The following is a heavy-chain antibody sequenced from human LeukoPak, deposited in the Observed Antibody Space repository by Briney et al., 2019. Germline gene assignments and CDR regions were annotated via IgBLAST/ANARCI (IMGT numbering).Heavy chain of an antibody. J-gene: IGHJ4*02. CDR3: ARVSGSDQDY. CDR1: GGTFSSYA. Sequence: ASVKVSCKASGGTFSSYATSWVRQAPGQGLEWMGRIIPILGIANYAQKFQGRVTITADKSTSTAYMELSSLRSEDTAVYYCARVSGSDQDYWCQGTLVTVSS. CDR2: IIPILGIA. D-gene: IGHD3-10*01. V-gene: IGHV1-69*04.